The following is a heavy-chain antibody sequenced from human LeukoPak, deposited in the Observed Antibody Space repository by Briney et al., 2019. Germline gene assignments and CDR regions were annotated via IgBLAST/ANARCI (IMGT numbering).Heavy chain of an antibody. CDR2: IWYDGSNK. CDR1: GFTFSSYG. D-gene: IGHD5-18*01. V-gene: IGHV3-33*01. CDR3: ARDPGSYGYRTALDY. Sequence: GGSLRLSCAASGFTFSSYGMHWVRQAPGKGLEWVAVIWYDGSNKYYADSVKGRFTISRDNSKNTPYLQMNSLRAEDTAVYYCARDPGSYGYRTALDYWGQGTLVTVSS. J-gene: IGHJ4*02.